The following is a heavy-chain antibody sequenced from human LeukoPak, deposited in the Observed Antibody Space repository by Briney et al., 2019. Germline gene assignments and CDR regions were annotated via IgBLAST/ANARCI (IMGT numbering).Heavy chain of an antibody. V-gene: IGHV4-34*01. J-gene: IGHJ4*02. Sequence: SETLSLSCAVYGGSFSGYYWSWIRQPPGKGLEWIGEINHSGSTNYNPSLKSRVTISVDTSKNQFSLKLSSEAAADTAVYYCARPGSGYYKGPFDYWGQGTLVTVSS. CDR3: ARPGSGYYKGPFDY. D-gene: IGHD3-3*01. CDR2: INHSGST. CDR1: GGSFSGYY.